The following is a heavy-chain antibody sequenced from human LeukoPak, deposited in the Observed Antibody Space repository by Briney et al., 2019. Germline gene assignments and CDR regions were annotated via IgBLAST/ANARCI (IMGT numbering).Heavy chain of an antibody. V-gene: IGHV4-39*01. CDR3: ARLGIAVAGTIDY. CDR1: GGSISSSSYY. D-gene: IGHD6-19*01. J-gene: IGHJ4*02. Sequence: SETLSLTCTVSGGSISSSSYYWGWIRQPPGKGLEWIGSIYYSGSTYYNPSLKSRVTISVDTSKNQFSLKLSPVTAADTAVYYCARLGIAVAGTIDYWGQGTLVTVSS. CDR2: IYYSGST.